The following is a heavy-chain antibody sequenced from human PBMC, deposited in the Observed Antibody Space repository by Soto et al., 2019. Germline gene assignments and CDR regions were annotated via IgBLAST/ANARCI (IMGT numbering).Heavy chain of an antibody. CDR2: ISGSGGST. J-gene: IGHJ3*02. CDR3: AKVPTGEMATVFQAFDI. Sequence: PGGSLRLSCVASEFTFSSYAMSWVRQAPGKGLEWVSAISGSGGSTYHADSVKGRFAVSRDNSKSTLYLQMNSLRDEDTAVYYCAKVPTGEMATVFQAFDIWGQGTMVTVSS. V-gene: IGHV3-23*01. CDR1: EFTFSSYA. D-gene: IGHD4-4*01.